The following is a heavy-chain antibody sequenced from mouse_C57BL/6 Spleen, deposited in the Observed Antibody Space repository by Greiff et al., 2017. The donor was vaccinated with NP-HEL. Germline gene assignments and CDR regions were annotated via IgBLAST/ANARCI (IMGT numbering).Heavy chain of an antibody. Sequence: QVQLKESGAELVKPGASVKISCKASGYAFSSYWMNWVKQRPGKGLEWIGQIYPGDGDTNYNGKFKGKATLTADKSSSTAYMQLSSLTSEDSAVYFCARGYYSNYIDYWGQGTTLTVSS. CDR1: GYAFSSYW. V-gene: IGHV1-80*01. CDR3: ARGYYSNYIDY. D-gene: IGHD2-5*01. CDR2: IYPGDGDT. J-gene: IGHJ2*01.